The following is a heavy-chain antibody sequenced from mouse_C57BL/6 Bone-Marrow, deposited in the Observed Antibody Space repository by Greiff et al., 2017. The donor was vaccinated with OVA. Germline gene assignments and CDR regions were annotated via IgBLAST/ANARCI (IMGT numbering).Heavy chain of an antibody. CDR2: IDPSDSYT. CDR3: ARWDYYGSSLDY. Sequence: VQLQQPGAELVMPGASVKLSCKASGYTFTSYWMPWVKQRPGQGLEWIGEIDPSDSYTNYNQKFKGKSTLTVDKSSSTAYMQLSSLTSEDSAVYYCARWDYYGSSLDYWGQGTTLTVSS. J-gene: IGHJ2*01. V-gene: IGHV1-69*01. D-gene: IGHD1-1*01. CDR1: GYTFTSYW.